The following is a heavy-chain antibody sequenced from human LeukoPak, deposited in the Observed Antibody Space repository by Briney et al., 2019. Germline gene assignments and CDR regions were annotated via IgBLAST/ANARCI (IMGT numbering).Heavy chain of an antibody. CDR2: ISGSGDNT. D-gene: IGHD2-8*01. CDR1: GFTFSSYS. Sequence: GGSLRLSCAASGFTFSSYSMNWVRQAPGKGLEWISSISGSGDNTYYADSVKGRFTISRDNSKNTLYLQMNSLRAEDTAVYYCAKVTRVGIILTPFDYWGQGTLVTVSS. V-gene: IGHV3-23*01. J-gene: IGHJ4*02. CDR3: AKVTRVGIILTPFDY.